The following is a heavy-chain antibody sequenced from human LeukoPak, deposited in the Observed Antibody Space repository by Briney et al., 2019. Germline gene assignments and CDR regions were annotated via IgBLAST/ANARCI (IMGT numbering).Heavy chain of an antibody. CDR2: IYYGGSA. D-gene: IGHD2-21*01. CDR1: RGTISRYY. CDR3: CRSPIPLNWFEP. Sequence: SETLSLTCTVSRGTISRYYFICVRQPPGKGLEWIGYIYYGGSARYNPSLMSRVTISVDPSKNQFSLKLSSVTATYTVVYYCCRSPIPLNWFEPWGQGSLVTVSS. J-gene: IGHJ5*02. V-gene: IGHV4-59*01.